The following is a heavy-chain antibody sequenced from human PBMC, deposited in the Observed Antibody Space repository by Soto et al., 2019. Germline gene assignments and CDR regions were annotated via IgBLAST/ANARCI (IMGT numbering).Heavy chain of an antibody. Sequence: TSETLSLTCTVSGGSISSSYWSWIRQPPGKGLEWIGYIYDSGSTYYNSSLKSRVTMSVDTSKNQFSLNLSSVTAADTAVYYCARVPDYWGQGILVTVSS. D-gene: IGHD2-2*01. V-gene: IGHV4-59*12. CDR3: ARVPDY. J-gene: IGHJ4*02. CDR2: IYDSGST. CDR1: GGSISSSY.